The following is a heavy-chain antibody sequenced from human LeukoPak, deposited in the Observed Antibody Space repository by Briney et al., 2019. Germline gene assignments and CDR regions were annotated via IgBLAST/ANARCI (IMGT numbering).Heavy chain of an antibody. J-gene: IGHJ3*02. CDR2: IKQDGSEK. D-gene: IGHD3-3*01. CDR3: VKPITISGATDAFDI. CDR1: RFTFSSYR. V-gene: IGHV3-7*01. Sequence: PGGSLRLSCTASRFTFSSYRMNWVRQAPGKGLEWVANIKQDGSEKYYVDSVKGRVTISRDNAKISLYLQMNSLRAEDTAMYYCVKPITISGATDAFDIWGQGTMVTVSS.